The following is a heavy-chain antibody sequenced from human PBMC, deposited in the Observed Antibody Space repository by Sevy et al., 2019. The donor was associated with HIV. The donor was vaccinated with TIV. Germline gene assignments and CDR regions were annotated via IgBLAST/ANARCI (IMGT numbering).Heavy chain of an antibody. CDR3: ARVFPYCSGGSCYSPYDAFDI. CDR1: GYTFTGHY. Sequence: ASVKVSCKASGYTFTGHYMHWVRQAPGQGLEWMGWINPNSGSTDYAQKFQGRVTLTRDTSISTAYLELGRLNSDDTAVYYCARVFPYCSGGSCYSPYDAFDIWGQGTMVTVSS. D-gene: IGHD2-15*01. V-gene: IGHV1-2*02. J-gene: IGHJ3*02. CDR2: INPNSGST.